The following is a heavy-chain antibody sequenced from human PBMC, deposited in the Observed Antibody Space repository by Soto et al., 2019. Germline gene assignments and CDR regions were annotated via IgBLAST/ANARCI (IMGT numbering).Heavy chain of an antibody. V-gene: IGHV1-18*04. CDR2: XTXXNXXX. J-gene: IGHJ4*02. CDR3: ARARMYSGAYHDY. Sequence: ASVMVSCKASGYTFSNFGINGVRQAPGQGLEXMGXXTXXNXXXXXAXXHQDRLTITTDTSTNTAYLELRSLRSDETAVYFCARARMYSGAYHDYWGQGTLVTVSS. CDR1: GYTFSNFG. D-gene: IGHD1-26*01.